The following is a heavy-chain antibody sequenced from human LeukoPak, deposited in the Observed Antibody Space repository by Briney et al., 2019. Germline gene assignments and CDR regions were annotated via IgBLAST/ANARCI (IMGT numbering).Heavy chain of an antibody. CDR2: INPNSGGT. D-gene: IGHD5-12*01. Sequence: ASVKVSCKASGYTFTGYYMHWVRQAPGQGLEWMGWINPNSGGTNYAQKFQGRVTMTRDTSISTAYMGLSRLRSDDTAVYYCARDTRSGYSGYQYYFDYWGQGTLVTVSS. CDR3: ARDTRSGYSGYQYYFDY. V-gene: IGHV1-2*02. J-gene: IGHJ4*02. CDR1: GYTFTGYY.